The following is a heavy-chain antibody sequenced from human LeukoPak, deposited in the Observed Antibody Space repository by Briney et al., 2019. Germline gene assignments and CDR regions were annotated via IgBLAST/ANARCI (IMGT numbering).Heavy chain of an antibody. CDR1: DDSISSGSYY. D-gene: IGHD6-19*01. Sequence: PSETLSLTCTVSDDSISSGSYYWTWVRQPAGKGLEWIGRTYTRGTTTYNPSLQSRVTISLDKSKNLFSLNLSSVTAADTAVYYCARDSVWVAVETWGQGTLVTVSS. J-gene: IGHJ5*02. CDR3: ARDSVWVAVET. CDR2: TYTRGTT. V-gene: IGHV4-61*02.